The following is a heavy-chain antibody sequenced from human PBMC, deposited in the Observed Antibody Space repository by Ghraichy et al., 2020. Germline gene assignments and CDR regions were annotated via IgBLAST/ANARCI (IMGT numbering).Heavy chain of an antibody. J-gene: IGHJ4*02. V-gene: IGHV4-61*01. CDR2: IYYSVST. D-gene: IGHD6-13*01. CDR1: GGSVSIGSYY. CDR3: ARGSRWAATGTE. Sequence: SETLSLTCAVSGGSVSIGSYYWSWIPQPPGKGLEWIGYIYYSVSTTYNPSLKSRVTISIDTSKNQFSLKLTSVTAADTAVYYCARGSRWAATGTEWGQGTLVPVSS.